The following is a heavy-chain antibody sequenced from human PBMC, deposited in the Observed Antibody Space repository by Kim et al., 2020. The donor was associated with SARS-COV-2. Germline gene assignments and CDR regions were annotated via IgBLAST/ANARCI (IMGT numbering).Heavy chain of an antibody. D-gene: IGHD3-3*01. Sequence: YYADSVKGRFTISRDNSKNTLYLQMNSLRAEDTAVYYCAKNQRIFGALYHWGQGTLVTVSS. CDR3: AKNQRIFGALYH. J-gene: IGHJ5*02. V-gene: IGHV3-23*01.